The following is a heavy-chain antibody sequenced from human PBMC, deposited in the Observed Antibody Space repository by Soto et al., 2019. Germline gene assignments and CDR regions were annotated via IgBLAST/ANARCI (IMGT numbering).Heavy chain of an antibody. CDR1: GGTFSSYT. V-gene: IGHV1-69*12. J-gene: IGHJ2*01. CDR3: ARGNHRWLQLWYFDL. Sequence: QVQLVQSGAEVKKPGSSVTVSCKASGGTFSSYTISWVRRAPGQGLEWMGGIIPIFGTAHYAQKFQGRVTITADESTSTAYMELSSLRSEDTAVYYCARGNHRWLQLWYFDLWGRGTLVTVSS. D-gene: IGHD5-12*01. CDR2: IIPIFGTA.